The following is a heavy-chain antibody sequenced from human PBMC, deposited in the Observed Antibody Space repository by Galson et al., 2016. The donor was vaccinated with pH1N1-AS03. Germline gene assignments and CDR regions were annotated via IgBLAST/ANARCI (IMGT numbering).Heavy chain of an antibody. CDR3: AKLSLGYCAY. V-gene: IGHV3-23*01. Sequence: SLRLSCAASGFTFSSYAMSWVRQAPGKGLEWVSAIAGSGVTTYYADSVKGRFTISRDNSKNTLYLRINSLRAEDTAIYYCAKLSLGYCAYWGQGTLVTVSS. CDR1: GFTFSSYA. J-gene: IGHJ4*02. CDR2: IAGSGVTT. D-gene: IGHD2-15*01.